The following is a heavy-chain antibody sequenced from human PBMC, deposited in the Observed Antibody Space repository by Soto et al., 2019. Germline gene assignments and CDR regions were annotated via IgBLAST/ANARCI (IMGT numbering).Heavy chain of an antibody. D-gene: IGHD3-10*01. V-gene: IGHV4-34*01. J-gene: IGHJ5*02. CDR2: IDQYGTT. Sequence: PSETLSLTCAVYGGSFSDYYWSWIRQPPGKALEWIGEIDQYGTTNYNPSLRSRVTISTDTSKKQFSLRLYSVTAADTAVYYCARGQHYSASGSYSSCGQGTLVTVSS. CDR3: ARGQHYSASGSYSS. CDR1: GGSFSDYY.